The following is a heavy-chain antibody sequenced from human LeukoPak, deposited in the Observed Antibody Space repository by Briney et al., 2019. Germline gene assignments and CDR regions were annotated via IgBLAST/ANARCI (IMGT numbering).Heavy chain of an antibody. CDR1: GFTFTTYC. D-gene: IGHD2-2*01. CDR2: ISNGGGRT. CDR3: AREGAVPAATLNAFDI. Sequence: PGGSLRLSCAASGFTFTTYCLTWVRQAPGKGLEWVATISNGGGRTHYADSVKGRFTISRDNSKSSLYLQMSSLRAEDTAVYYCAREGAVPAATLNAFDIWGQGTMVTVSS. J-gene: IGHJ3*02. V-gene: IGHV3-23*01.